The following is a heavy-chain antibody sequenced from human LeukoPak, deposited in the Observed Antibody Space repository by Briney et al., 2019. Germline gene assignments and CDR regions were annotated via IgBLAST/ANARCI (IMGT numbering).Heavy chain of an antibody. J-gene: IGHJ5*02. D-gene: IGHD1-26*01. V-gene: IGHV1-69*06. CDR3: ARDLIVGATSRFDP. CDR1: GGTFSSYA. CDR2: IIPIFGTA. Sequence: SVKVSCKASGGTFSSYAISWVRQAPGQGLEWMGGIIPIFGTANYAQKFQGRVTITADKSTSTAYMELSSLRSEDTAVYYCARDLIVGATSRFDPWGQGTLVTVSS.